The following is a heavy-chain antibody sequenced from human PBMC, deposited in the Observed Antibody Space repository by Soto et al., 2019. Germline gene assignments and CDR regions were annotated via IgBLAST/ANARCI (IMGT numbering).Heavy chain of an antibody. CDR3: AKDSGGWSSWHPQRYNWFDP. Sequence: GGSLRLSCAASGFTFSSYAMSWVRQAPGKGLEWVSAISGSGGSTYYADSVKGRFTISRDNSKNTLYLQMNSLRAEDTAVYYCAKDSGGWSSWHPQRYNWFDPWGQGTLVTVSS. D-gene: IGHD6-13*01. CDR2: ISGSGGST. CDR1: GFTFSSYA. J-gene: IGHJ5*02. V-gene: IGHV3-23*01.